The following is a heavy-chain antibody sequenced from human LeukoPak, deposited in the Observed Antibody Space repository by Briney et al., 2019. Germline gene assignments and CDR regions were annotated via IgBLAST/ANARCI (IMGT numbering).Heavy chain of an antibody. CDR1: GYRFTSFW. J-gene: IGHJ4*02. CDR3: ATHSYGGNSGDDY. CDR2: VYPGDTDT. V-gene: IGHV5-51*01. D-gene: IGHD4-23*01. Sequence: GESLKISCKSSGYRFTSFWNGWVRPSPRKGLGLRVIVYPGDTDTRYSPNFQGQVTISAAKSISTVYMQWSSLKASDTAMYYCATHSYGGNSGDDYWGQGTLVTVSA.